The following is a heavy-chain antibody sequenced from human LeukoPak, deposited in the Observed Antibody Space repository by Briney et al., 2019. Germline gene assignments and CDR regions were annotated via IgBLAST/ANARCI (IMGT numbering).Heavy chain of an antibody. J-gene: IGHJ4*02. CDR1: GFTFSSYW. CDR3: ARDSSGWYWGYFDY. V-gene: IGHV3-7*01. D-gene: IGHD6-19*01. Sequence: SGGSLRLSRAASGFTFSSYWMSWVRQAPGKGLEWVANIKQDGSEKYYVDSVKGRFNISRDNAKNSLYLQMNSLRAEDTAVYYCARDSSGWYWGYFDYWGQGTLVTVSS. CDR2: IKQDGSEK.